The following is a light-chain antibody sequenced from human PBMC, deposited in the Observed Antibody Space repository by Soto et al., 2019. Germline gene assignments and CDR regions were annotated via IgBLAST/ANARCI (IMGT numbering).Light chain of an antibody. CDR2: DVS. CDR3: SSYTSSATLV. J-gene: IGLJ1*01. Sequence: QSALTQPASVSGSPGQSITISCTGTSSDVGSYNYVSWYQQHPGKAPKLMIYDVSDRPSGVSNRFSGSKSANTASLTISGLQAEDEADYYCSSYTSSATLVFGTGTKVTVL. CDR1: SSDVGSYNY. V-gene: IGLV2-14*01.